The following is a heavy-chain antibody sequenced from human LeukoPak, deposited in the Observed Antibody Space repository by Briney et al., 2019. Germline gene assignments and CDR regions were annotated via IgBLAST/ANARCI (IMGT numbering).Heavy chain of an antibody. J-gene: IGHJ4*02. Sequence: PGGSLRLSCAASGFTFSRYGMHWVRQAPGKGLEWVSFIRYDGSNKYYADSVKGRFTISRDNSKNTLYLQMNSLRAEDTAVYYCAKDPTSNYYDFWSGYYEDYWGQGNLVTVSS. CDR1: GFTFSRYG. V-gene: IGHV3-30*02. CDR2: IRYDGSNK. CDR3: AKDPTSNYYDFWSGYYEDY. D-gene: IGHD3-3*01.